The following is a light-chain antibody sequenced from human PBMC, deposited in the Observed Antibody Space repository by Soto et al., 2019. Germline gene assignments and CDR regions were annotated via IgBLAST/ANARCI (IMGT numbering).Light chain of an antibody. J-gene: IGKJ1*01. CDR3: QQSYVTPWT. Sequence: DIQMTQSPSSLSASIGDRVTISCRASQDISSSLNWYQHKSGKAPKLLIYAASGLHSGVPSRFSGSGSGTDFTLTISSLQSEDFATYYCQQSYVTPWTFGQGTKVDIK. CDR2: AAS. V-gene: IGKV1-39*01. CDR1: QDISSS.